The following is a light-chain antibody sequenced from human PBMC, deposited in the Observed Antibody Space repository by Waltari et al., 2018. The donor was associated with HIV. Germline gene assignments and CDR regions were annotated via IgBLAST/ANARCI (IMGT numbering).Light chain of an antibody. Sequence: DIQMTQSPSYLSASVADRVTITCRASQGISNYLAWYQQKTGKVPKLLIYAASTLQSGVPSRFSGSGSGTDFTLTISSLQPEDVATYYCQKYNSAPWTFGQGTKVEIK. J-gene: IGKJ1*01. CDR3: QKYNSAPWT. CDR1: QGISNY. CDR2: AAS. V-gene: IGKV1-27*01.